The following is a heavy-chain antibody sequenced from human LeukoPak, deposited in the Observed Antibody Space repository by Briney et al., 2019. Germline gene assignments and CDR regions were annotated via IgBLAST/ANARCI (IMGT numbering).Heavy chain of an antibody. J-gene: IGHJ6*04. Sequence: PSETLSLTCAVSGVSISSNNWWSWVRQPPGEGLGWIGEIYHSGSTNYNPSLKSRVTISADKSKNQLSLKLSSVTAAHTAVYYCARVPFSYYGMEVWGKGTTVTVSS. CDR3: ARVPFSYYGMEV. V-gene: IGHV4-4*02. CDR1: GVSISSNNW. CDR2: IYHSGST.